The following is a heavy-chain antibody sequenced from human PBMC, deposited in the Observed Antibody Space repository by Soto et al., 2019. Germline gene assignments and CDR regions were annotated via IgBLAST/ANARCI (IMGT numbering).Heavy chain of an antibody. J-gene: IGHJ3*02. CDR2: IKSKTDGGTT. CDR1: GFTFSNAW. D-gene: IGHD3-10*01. Sequence: EVQLVESGGGLVKPGGSLRLSCAASGFTFSNAWMNWVRQAPGKGLEWVGRIKSKTDGGTTDYAAPVKGRFTISRDDAKNTLYLQMHSPKTEDTAVYYCTTGSPMVRGEAAFDIWGQGTLVTVSS. CDR3: TTGSPMVRGEAAFDI. V-gene: IGHV3-15*07.